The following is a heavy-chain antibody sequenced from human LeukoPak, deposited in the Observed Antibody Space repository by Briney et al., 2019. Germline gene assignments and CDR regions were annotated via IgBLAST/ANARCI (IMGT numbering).Heavy chain of an antibody. V-gene: IGHV4-59*08. CDR3: AGTKYNYGYGTSAY. D-gene: IGHD5-18*01. CDR2: FFHSGNI. Sequence: SETLSLTCTVSGGSISSYYWSWVRQSPGRGLECMGYFFHSGNINYSPSLKSRVTMSADMSKNQFSLRLSSVTAADTAVYYCAGTKYNYGYGTSAYWGQGTLVIVSS. CDR1: GGSISSYY. J-gene: IGHJ4*02.